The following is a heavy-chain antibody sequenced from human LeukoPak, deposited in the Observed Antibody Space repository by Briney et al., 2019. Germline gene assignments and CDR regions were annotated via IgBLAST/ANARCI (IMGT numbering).Heavy chain of an antibody. D-gene: IGHD3-22*01. CDR2: INAGNGNT. Sequence: EASVKASCKASGYTFTSYAMHWVRQAPGQRLEWMGWINAGNGNTKYSQKFQGRVTITRDTSASTAYMELSSLRSEDTAVYYCAIMGYYYDSSGFNTSFDYWGQGTLVTVSS. V-gene: IGHV1-3*01. CDR1: GYTFTSYA. CDR3: AIMGYYYDSSGFNTSFDY. J-gene: IGHJ4*02.